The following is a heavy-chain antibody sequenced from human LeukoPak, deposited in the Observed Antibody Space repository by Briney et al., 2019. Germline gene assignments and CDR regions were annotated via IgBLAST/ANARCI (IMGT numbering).Heavy chain of an antibody. CDR1: GFXFSTYA. D-gene: IGHD6-19*01. Sequence: GGSLRLSCSASGFXFSTYAMYWVRQAPGKGLEYVSAIRSDGGSTYYADSVKGRFTISRDNSKNTLHLQMSSLRPEDTALYYCVKSSSGWYTVGNWFDPWGQGTLVTVSS. J-gene: IGHJ5*02. CDR3: VKSSSGWYTVGNWFDP. CDR2: IRSDGGST. V-gene: IGHV3-64D*09.